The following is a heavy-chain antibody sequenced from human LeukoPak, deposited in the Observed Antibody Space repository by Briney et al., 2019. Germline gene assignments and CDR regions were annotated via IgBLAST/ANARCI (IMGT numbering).Heavy chain of an antibody. J-gene: IGHJ5*02. D-gene: IGHD3-10*01. Sequence: ASVKVSCKASGYTFTSYGISWVRQAPGPGLEWMGWISAYNGNTNYAQKLQGRVTMTTDTSTSKAYMELRSLRSDDTAVYYCARERVTMVRGWHNWFDPWGQGTLVTVSS. CDR1: GYTFTSYG. V-gene: IGHV1-18*01. CDR3: ARERVTMVRGWHNWFDP. CDR2: ISAYNGNT.